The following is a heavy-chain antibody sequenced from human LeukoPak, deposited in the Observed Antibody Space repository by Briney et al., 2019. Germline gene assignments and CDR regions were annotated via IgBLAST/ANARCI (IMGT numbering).Heavy chain of an antibody. CDR2: ISGDGGST. CDR3: AKDNLPYSSGWYGY. D-gene: IGHD6-19*01. CDR1: GFTFDDYA. V-gene: IGHV3-43*02. Sequence: VESLRLSCAASGFTFDDYAMHWVRQAPGKGLEWVSLISGDGGSTYYADSVKGRFTISRDNSNNSLYLQMNSLRTEDTALYYCAKDNLPYSSGWYGYWGQGTLVTVSS. J-gene: IGHJ4*02.